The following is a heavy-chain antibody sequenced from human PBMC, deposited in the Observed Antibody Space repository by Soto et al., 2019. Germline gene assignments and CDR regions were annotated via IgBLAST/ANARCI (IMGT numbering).Heavy chain of an antibody. J-gene: IGHJ6*02. V-gene: IGHV3-15*07. CDR2: IKSKTDGGTT. D-gene: IGHD3-9*01. Sequence: EVQLVESGGGLVKPGGSLRLSCAASGFTFSNAWMNWVRQAPGKGLEWVGRIKSKTDGGTTDYAAPVKGRFTISRDDSKNTWYLKMNSLKTEDTAVYYCTSDLTDILPCDVWGQGTTVTVSS. CDR1: GFTFSNAW. CDR3: TSDLTDILPCDV.